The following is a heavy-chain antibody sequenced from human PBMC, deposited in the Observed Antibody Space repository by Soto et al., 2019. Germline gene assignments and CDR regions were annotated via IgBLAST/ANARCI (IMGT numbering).Heavy chain of an antibody. CDR3: ARMSATGTRWFDP. CDR1: GGSINSGAYH. J-gene: IGHJ5*02. V-gene: IGHV4-31*03. CDR2: ISYRGTT. D-gene: IGHD1-1*01. Sequence: QVQLQESGPRLVKPSQDLSLTCTVSGGSINSGAYHWSWVRQHPGKGLEWIGAISYRGTTYSNPSLQSRMTMSVDASKTQLSLKLSSVTAADTAVYYCARMSATGTRWFDPWGPGPLVTVSS.